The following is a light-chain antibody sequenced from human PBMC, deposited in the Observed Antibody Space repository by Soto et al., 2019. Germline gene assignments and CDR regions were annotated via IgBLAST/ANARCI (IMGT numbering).Light chain of an antibody. CDR2: KAS. CDR1: QSISSW. CDR3: QQYNSFPT. V-gene: IGKV1-5*03. J-gene: IGKJ1*01. Sequence: DIQMTQSPSTLSASVGDRVTITCRASQSISSWLAWYQQKPGKAPKLLIYKASSLESGVPSRFRVSGSGTEVTLTISSLQPDDFATYYCQQYNSFPTFGQGTKVEIK.